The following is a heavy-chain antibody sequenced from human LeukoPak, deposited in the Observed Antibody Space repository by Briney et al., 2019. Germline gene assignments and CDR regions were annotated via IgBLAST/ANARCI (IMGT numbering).Heavy chain of an antibody. J-gene: IGHJ5*02. CDR1: GFTFSNFA. D-gene: IGHD6-13*01. Sequence: PGGSLRLSCAASGFTFSNFAMNWVRQAPGKGLEWVSAIRGSSDSTYYADSVTGRFTISRDNSKNTLYLRMNSLRAEDTAIYYCAKGPSIAAAGTFDPWGQGTLVTVSS. CDR2: IRGSSDST. CDR3: AKGPSIAAAGTFDP. V-gene: IGHV3-23*01.